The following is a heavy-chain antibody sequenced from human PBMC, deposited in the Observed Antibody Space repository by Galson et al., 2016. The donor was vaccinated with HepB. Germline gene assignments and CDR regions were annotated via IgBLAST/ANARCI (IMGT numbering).Heavy chain of an antibody. Sequence: SGAEVKTPGESLKISCKGSGYSFTNYWIAWVRQAPGKGLEWVAIIKQDGSEKYYVDSVKGRFTISRDNAKKSLYLQMNSLRAEDTAVYYCARVGIGSSWYFDYWGQGTLVTVSS. D-gene: IGHD6-13*01. V-gene: IGHV3-7*01. CDR3: ARVGIGSSWYFDY. J-gene: IGHJ4*02. CDR1: GYSFTNYW. CDR2: IKQDGSEK.